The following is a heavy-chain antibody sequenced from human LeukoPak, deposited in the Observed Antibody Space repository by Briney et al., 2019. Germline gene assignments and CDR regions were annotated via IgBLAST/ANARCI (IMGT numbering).Heavy chain of an antibody. D-gene: IGHD2-15*01. CDR3: AKDCSGGSCPLYYYYYYMDV. Sequence: GGSLRLSCAASGFIFSNYAMTWVRQAPGKGLEWVSAISGSGGSTYYADSVKGRFTISRDNSKNTLYLQMNSLRAEDTAVYYCAKDCSGGSCPLYYYYYYMDVWGKGTTVTVSS. J-gene: IGHJ6*03. V-gene: IGHV3-23*01. CDR2: ISGSGGST. CDR1: GFIFSNYA.